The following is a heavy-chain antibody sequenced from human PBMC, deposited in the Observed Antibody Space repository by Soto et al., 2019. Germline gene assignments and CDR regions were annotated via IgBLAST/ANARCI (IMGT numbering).Heavy chain of an antibody. CDR3: ARELGGDSGSSWADAVDI. CDR1: GYTFTSYG. D-gene: IGHD1-26*01. Sequence: QVQLVQSGAEVKKPGASVKVSCKASGYTFTSYGISWVRQAPGQGLEWMGWISAYNGNTNYAQKLQGRVTMTTDTSTSIAYMERRSLRSDDTAVYYCARELGGDSGSSWADAVDIWGQGTMVTVSS. CDR2: ISAYNGNT. V-gene: IGHV1-18*04. J-gene: IGHJ3*02.